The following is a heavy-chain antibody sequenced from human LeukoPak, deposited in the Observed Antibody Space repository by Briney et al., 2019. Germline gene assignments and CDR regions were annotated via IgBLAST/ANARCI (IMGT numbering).Heavy chain of an antibody. J-gene: IGHJ4*02. D-gene: IGHD3-10*01. Sequence: GEPLNISCQASEYIFTNYWIGWVRQMPGKGLESMGIIYPADSDTTYSPSFEGQVTISADKSIETVYLQWSSLKASDTATYYCARQSRDGSKTRGYYFGSWGQGTLVTVS. CDR2: IYPADSDT. V-gene: IGHV5-51*01. CDR1: EYIFTNYW. CDR3: ARQSRDGSKTRGYYFGS.